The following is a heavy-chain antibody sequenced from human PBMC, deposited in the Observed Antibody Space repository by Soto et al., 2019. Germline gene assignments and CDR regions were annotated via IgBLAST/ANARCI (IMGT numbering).Heavy chain of an antibody. CDR3: ARSGDNYNLLDY. CDR2: IKSKTDGGTT. V-gene: IGHV3-15*01. J-gene: IGHJ4*02. D-gene: IGHD1-1*01. CDR1: GFTFSNAW. Sequence: GGSLRLSCTASGFTFSNAWMSWVRQAPGKGLEWVGRIKSKTDGGTTDYAAPVKGRFTISRDDSKNSLYLQINNLSGEDTATYFCARSGDNYNLLDYWGQGTPVTVSS.